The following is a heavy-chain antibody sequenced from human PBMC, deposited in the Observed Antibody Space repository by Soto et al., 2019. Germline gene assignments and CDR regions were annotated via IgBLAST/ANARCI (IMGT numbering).Heavy chain of an antibody. CDR2: ISYDGTNK. CDR3: ARVRQGSWYIYYYYGMDV. Sequence: GGSLRLSCAASGFSFSISPMHWVRQAPGKGPEWVALISYDGTNKFYADSVKGRFTISRDNSKNTLYLQMNSLRAEDTAVYYCARVRQGSWYIYYYYGMDVWGQGTTVTVS. J-gene: IGHJ6*02. V-gene: IGHV3-30-3*01. CDR1: GFSFSISP. D-gene: IGHD6-13*01.